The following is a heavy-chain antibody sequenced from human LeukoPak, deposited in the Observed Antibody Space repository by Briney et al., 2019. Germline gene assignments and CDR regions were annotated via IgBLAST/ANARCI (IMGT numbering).Heavy chain of an antibody. CDR3: AKGIYSGSYSPFDY. CDR1: GFIFRSYA. Sequence: XGSLRLSCAASGFIFRSYAMSWVRQAPGKGLEWVSVISGSGGSTYYADSEKGRFTISRDNSKNTLYLQMNSLRAEDTAVYYCAKGIYSGSYSPFDYWGQGTLVTVSS. D-gene: IGHD1-26*01. V-gene: IGHV3-23*01. CDR2: ISGSGGST. J-gene: IGHJ4*02.